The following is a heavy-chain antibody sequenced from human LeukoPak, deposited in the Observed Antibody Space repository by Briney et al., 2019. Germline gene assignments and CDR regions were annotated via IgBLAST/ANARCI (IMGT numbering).Heavy chain of an antibody. CDR2: IYYSGST. Sequence: PSETLSLTCTVSGGSISSSSYYWGWIRQPPGKGLEWIGTIYYSGSTYYNPSLKSRVTISVDTSKNQFSLKLSSVTAADTAVYYCARDRYYYGSGSSWFDPWGQGTLVTVSS. V-gene: IGHV4-39*07. D-gene: IGHD3-10*01. J-gene: IGHJ5*02. CDR3: ARDRYYYGSGSSWFDP. CDR1: GGSISSSSYY.